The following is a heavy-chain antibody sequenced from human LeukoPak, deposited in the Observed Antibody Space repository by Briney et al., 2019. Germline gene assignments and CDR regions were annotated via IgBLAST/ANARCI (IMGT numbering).Heavy chain of an antibody. CDR3: ASNPLTSSIAAVDY. D-gene: IGHD6-13*01. J-gene: IGHJ4*02. Sequence: PSETLSLTCTVSGGSISSGDYYWSWIRQHPGKGLEWIGYIFSYGSTYYNPSLETRITISADTSKNQFSLKLSSVTAADTAVYYCASNPLTSSIAAVDYWGQGTLVTVSS. V-gene: IGHV4-31*03. CDR1: GGSISSGDYY. CDR2: IFSYGST.